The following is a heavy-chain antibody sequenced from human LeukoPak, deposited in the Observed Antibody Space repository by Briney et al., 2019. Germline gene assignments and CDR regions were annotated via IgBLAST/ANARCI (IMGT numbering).Heavy chain of an antibody. Sequence: SETLSLTCTVSGGSISSGGYSWSWIRQPPGKGLEWIGYIFHSGSTNYNPSLKSRVTISVDTSKNQFSLKLSSVTAADTAVYYCARSRWYHDAFDIWGQGTMVTVSS. J-gene: IGHJ3*02. CDR3: ARSRWYHDAFDI. D-gene: IGHD4-23*01. CDR2: IFHSGST. V-gene: IGHV4-61*08. CDR1: GGSISSGGYS.